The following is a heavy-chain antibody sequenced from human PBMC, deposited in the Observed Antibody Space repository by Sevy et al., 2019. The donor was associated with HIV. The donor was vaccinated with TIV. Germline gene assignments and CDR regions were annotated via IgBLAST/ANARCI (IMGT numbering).Heavy chain of an antibody. CDR1: GFTISRYG. V-gene: IGHV3-30*18. CDR2: ISYDGSNQ. D-gene: IGHD3-3*01. Sequence: GGSLRLSCAASGFTISRYGMHWVRQAPGKGLEWVAVISYDGSNQYYADSVKGRFTISRDNSKNTLYLQMNSLRAEDTAVYYCAKGLYYDFWSGYDYWGQGTLVTVSS. J-gene: IGHJ4*02. CDR3: AKGLYYDFWSGYDY.